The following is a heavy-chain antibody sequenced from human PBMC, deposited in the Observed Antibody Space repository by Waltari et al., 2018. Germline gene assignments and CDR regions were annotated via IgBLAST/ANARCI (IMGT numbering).Heavy chain of an antibody. CDR2: INHSGST. D-gene: IGHD3-22*01. V-gene: IGHV4-34*01. CDR1: GGSFCGYY. CDR3: ARHRARYDSSGYYYYYYYGMDV. J-gene: IGHJ6*02. Sequence: QVQLQQGGAGLLKPSETLSPTCAVYGGSFCGYYWSWIRKPPGKGLEWIWEINHSGSTNSNPSLKRLFTISVDTSKNQFALKLSAVTAADTAVYYCARHRARYDSSGYYYYYYYGMDVWGQGTTVTVSS.